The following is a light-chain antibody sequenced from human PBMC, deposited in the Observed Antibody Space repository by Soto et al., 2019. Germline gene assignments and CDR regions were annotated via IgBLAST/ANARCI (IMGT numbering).Light chain of an antibody. CDR3: QQYDNWQRT. CDR2: DAS. CDR1: QSVRSN. J-gene: IGKJ1*01. Sequence: EKVMTQSPATLSVSPGERATLSCRASQSVRSNLAWYQQKPGQPPRLLIYDASTRATGIPSRFSGSGSGTELTLTISSLKSEDFPVYYCQQYDNWQRTLGQGTKVDIK. V-gene: IGKV3-15*01.